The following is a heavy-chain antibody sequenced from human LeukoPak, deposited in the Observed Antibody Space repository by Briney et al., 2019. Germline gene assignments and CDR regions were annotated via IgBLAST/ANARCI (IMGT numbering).Heavy chain of an antibody. CDR2: IWYDGSNK. D-gene: IGHD4-17*01. CDR1: GFTFSSYG. J-gene: IGHJ4*02. V-gene: IGHV3-30*19. Sequence: GRSLRLSCAASGFTFSSYGMHWVRQAPGKGLEWVAVIWYDGSNKYYADSVKGRFTISRDNSKNTLYLQMNSLRAEDTAVYYCARDSDTYGDHTTRRFDSWGQGTLVTVSS. CDR3: ARDSDTYGDHTTRRFDS.